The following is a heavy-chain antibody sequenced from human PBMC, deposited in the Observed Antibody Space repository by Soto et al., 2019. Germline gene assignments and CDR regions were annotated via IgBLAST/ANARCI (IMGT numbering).Heavy chain of an antibody. CDR2: TSAHNGNT. CDR1: GYAFTTYG. D-gene: IGHD1-1*01. J-gene: IGHJ4*02. Sequence: QVHLVQSGAEVKKPGASVKVSCKGSGYAFTTYGITWVRQAPGQGLEWMGWTSAHNGNTNYAQKLQGRVTVTRDTSTSTAYMELWSLRSDDTAVYYCARGRYGDYWAQGALVTVSS. CDR3: ARGRYGDY. V-gene: IGHV1-18*01.